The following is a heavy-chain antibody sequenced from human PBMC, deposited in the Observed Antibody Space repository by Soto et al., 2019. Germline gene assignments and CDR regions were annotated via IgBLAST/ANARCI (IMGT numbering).Heavy chain of an antibody. J-gene: IGHJ3*02. V-gene: IGHV1-69*13. Sequence: AASVKVSCKASGGTFSSYAISWVRQAPGQGLEWMGGIIPIFGTANYAQKFQGRVTITADESTSTAYMELSSLRSEDTAVYYCARAPPSIDAFDIWGQGTMVTVSS. CDR1: GGTFSSYA. CDR2: IIPIFGTA. CDR3: ARAPPSIDAFDI.